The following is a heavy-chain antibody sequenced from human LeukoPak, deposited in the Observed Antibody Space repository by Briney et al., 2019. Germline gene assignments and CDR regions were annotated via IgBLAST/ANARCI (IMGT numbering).Heavy chain of an antibody. CDR2: IYYSGST. CDR1: GGSISNYY. Sequence: SETLSLTCTVSGGSISNYYWTWIRQPPGKGLEWIGYIYYSGSTNYNPSLSSRVTISLDTSKNQFSLMLRSLTAADTAVYYCARHGTISSESYFDYWGQGALVTVSS. D-gene: IGHD1-14*01. CDR3: ARHGTISSESYFDY. V-gene: IGHV4-59*08. J-gene: IGHJ4*02.